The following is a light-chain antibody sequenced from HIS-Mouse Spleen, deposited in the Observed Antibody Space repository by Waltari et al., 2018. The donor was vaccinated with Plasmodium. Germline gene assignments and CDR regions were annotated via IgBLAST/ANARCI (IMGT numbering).Light chain of an antibody. Sequence: QSALTQPPSASGSPGQSVPISCTGTSSDGGGYNYVSWYQQHPGKAPKLMIYAVSKRPSGVPDRFSGSKSGNTASLTVSGLQAEDEADYYCSSYAGSNNLVFGGGTKLTVL. CDR2: AVS. CDR3: SSYAGSNNLV. J-gene: IGLJ2*01. CDR1: SSDGGGYNY. V-gene: IGLV2-8*01.